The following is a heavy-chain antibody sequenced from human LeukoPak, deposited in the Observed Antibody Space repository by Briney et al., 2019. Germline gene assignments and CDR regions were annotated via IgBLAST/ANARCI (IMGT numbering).Heavy chain of an antibody. Sequence: GGSLRLSCAASGFTFSSYALSWVRQAPGKGLEWVSAISGSGGSTYYADSVKGRFTISRDNSRNTLYLQMNSLRAEDTAVYYCAPLGVTTWLDYWGQGTLVTVSS. CDR2: ISGSGGST. D-gene: IGHD4-17*01. CDR1: GFTFSSYA. CDR3: APLGVTTWLDY. J-gene: IGHJ4*02. V-gene: IGHV3-23*01.